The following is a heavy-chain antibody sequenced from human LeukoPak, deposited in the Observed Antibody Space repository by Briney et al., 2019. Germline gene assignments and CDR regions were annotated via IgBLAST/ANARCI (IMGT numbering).Heavy chain of an antibody. CDR3: ARDKGLPQAFDL. V-gene: IGHV4-59*01. CDR1: GGSISSFY. CDR2: ISYSGTT. D-gene: IGHD5/OR15-5a*01. J-gene: IGHJ3*01. Sequence: SETLSLTCTVSGGSISSFYWSWIRQPPGKGLEYIGYISYSGTTSYNPSLKSRVTISVDTSKNQFSLKLTSVTAADTAVYYCARDKGLPQAFDLWGQGTMVTVSS.